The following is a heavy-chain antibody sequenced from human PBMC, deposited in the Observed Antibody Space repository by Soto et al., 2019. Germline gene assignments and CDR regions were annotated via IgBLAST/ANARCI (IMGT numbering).Heavy chain of an antibody. Sequence: GESLKISCKGSGYNFANYWIGWVCQMPGKGLEWMGMIFPVASDTKNSPSHQGQITISVDKSSSSAYLQWRNLNASDTDMYYCATGYTTGPHAFDIWGQGTKVTVSS. CDR2: IFPVASDT. CDR3: ATGYTTGPHAFDI. J-gene: IGHJ3*02. D-gene: IGHD6-13*01. V-gene: IGHV5-51*01. CDR1: GYNFANYW.